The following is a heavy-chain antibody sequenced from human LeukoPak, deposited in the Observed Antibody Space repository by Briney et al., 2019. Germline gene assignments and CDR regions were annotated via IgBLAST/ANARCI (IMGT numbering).Heavy chain of an antibody. CDR1: GGSISSGDYY. CDR3: DRDALTGYGRAEFDY. V-gene: IGHV4-30-4*01. Sequence: SETLSLTRTVSGGSISSGDYYWSWLRQPPGKSVEWIGYIYYSGRTYYNPSLKSRVTISVVTAKNRISLKLSSVTAAAAAVYYWDRDALTGYGRAEFDYWGQGTVVIVSS. D-gene: IGHD3-9*01. CDR2: IYYSGRT. J-gene: IGHJ4*02.